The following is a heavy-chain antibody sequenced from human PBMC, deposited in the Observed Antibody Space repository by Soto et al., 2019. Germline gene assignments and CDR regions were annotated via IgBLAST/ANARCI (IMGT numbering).Heavy chain of an antibody. V-gene: IGHV1-69*01. D-gene: IGHD6-19*01. CDR1: GGTFSSYA. CDR2: IIPIFGTA. Sequence: QVQLVQSGAEVKKPGSSVKVSCKASGGTFSSYAISWVRQAPGQGLEGMGGIIPIFGTANYAQKFQGRVTITADESTSTAYMELSSLRSEDTAVYYCARARAVAFYSRDAFDIWGQGTMVTVSS. CDR3: ARARAVAFYSRDAFDI. J-gene: IGHJ3*02.